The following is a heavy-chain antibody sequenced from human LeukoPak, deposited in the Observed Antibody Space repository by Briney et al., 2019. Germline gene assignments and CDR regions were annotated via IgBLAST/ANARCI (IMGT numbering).Heavy chain of an antibody. CDR2: IYSGGDT. CDR3: AKGVSGSGPDAFDI. Sequence: GGSLRLSCAASGFTVSSNYMGWVRQAPGKGLEWVSVIYSGGDTYYADSVKGRFTISRDNSKNTLYLQMNSLRAEDTAVYYCAKGVSGSGPDAFDIWGQGTMVTVSS. D-gene: IGHD1-26*01. V-gene: IGHV3-66*01. J-gene: IGHJ3*02. CDR1: GFTVSSNY.